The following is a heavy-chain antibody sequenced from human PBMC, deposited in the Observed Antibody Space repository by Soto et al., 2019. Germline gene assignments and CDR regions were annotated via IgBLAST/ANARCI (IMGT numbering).Heavy chain of an antibody. CDR1: GFAFSYHG. Sequence: QVQLVESGGGVVQPGTSLRLSCAASGFAFSYHGIHWVRQAPGKGLEWVAVTWSGGRGEYYADSARGRFTISRDNSKTTVYLQMNSLRVEDTAVYYCAKVAGGLGYFDLWGRGTLVTVSS. V-gene: IGHV3-33*06. CDR2: TWSGGRGE. CDR3: AKVAGGLGYFDL. J-gene: IGHJ2*01. D-gene: IGHD3-16*01.